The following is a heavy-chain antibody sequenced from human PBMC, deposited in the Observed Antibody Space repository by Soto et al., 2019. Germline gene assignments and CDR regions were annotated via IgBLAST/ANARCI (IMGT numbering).Heavy chain of an antibody. Sequence: QVQLVESGGGVVQPGRSLRLSCAASGFTFSSYAMHWVRQAPGKGLEWVAVISYDGSNKYYADSVKGRFTISRDNSKNTLYLQMTSLRAEDTAVYYCARERKPYYYYGMDVWGQGTTVTVSS. J-gene: IGHJ6*02. CDR1: GFTFSSYA. CDR2: ISYDGSNK. CDR3: ARERKPYYYYGMDV. V-gene: IGHV3-30-3*01.